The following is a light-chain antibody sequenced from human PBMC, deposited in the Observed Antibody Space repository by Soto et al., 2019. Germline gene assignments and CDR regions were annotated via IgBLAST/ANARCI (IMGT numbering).Light chain of an antibody. J-gene: IGLJ2*01. CDR1: SGSIASNY. Sequence: NFMLTQPHSVSESPGKTVTISCTRSSGSIASNYVQWYQQRPGSAPTTVIYEDNQRPSGVPDRFSGSIDSSSNSASLTISGLKTEDEADSYCQSYDSSHQVFGGGTKLTVL. CDR3: QSYDSSHQV. CDR2: EDN. V-gene: IGLV6-57*04.